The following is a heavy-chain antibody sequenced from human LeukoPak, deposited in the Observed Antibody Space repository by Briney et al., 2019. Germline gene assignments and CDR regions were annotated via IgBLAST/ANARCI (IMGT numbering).Heavy chain of an antibody. J-gene: IGHJ4*02. V-gene: IGHV3-53*01. CDR3: ASGKETSMAQGY. Sequence: PGGSLRLSCAVSGFTVSSNYMTWVRQAPGKGLEWVSVIYSGGSIYYAGSVKGGFTISRDISKNTVDLQLNSLRAEDTAVYYCASGKETSMAQGYWGQGALGTVSS. D-gene: IGHD5-18*01. CDR2: IYSGGSI. CDR1: GFTVSSNY.